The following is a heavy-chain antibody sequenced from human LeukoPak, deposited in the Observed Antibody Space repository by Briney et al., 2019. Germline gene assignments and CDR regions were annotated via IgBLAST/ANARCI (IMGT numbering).Heavy chain of an antibody. V-gene: IGHV4-59*01. D-gene: IGHD5-12*01. Sequence: SETLSLTCTVSGGSISSYYWSWIRQPPGKGLEWIGYIYYSGSTNYNPSLKSRVTISVDTSKNQFSLKLSSVTAADTAVYYCARVGYSGYDWGYYYYYMDVWGKGTTVTISS. CDR3: ARVGYSGYDWGYYYYYMDV. J-gene: IGHJ6*03. CDR2: IYYSGST. CDR1: GGSISSYY.